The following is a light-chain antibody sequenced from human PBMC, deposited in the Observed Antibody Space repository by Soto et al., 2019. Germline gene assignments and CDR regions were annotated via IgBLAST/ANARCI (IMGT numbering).Light chain of an antibody. CDR3: AAWDDSLNGCV. CDR2: GNN. V-gene: IGLV1-44*01. Sequence: QSVLTQPPSASGTPGQTVAISCSGSNSNIGTNTVNWYQQFPGTAPKLLIYGNNQRPSGVPDRFSGSKSDTSASLAISGLLSEDESDYYFAAWDDSLNGCVFGGGTKLTVL. CDR1: NSNIGTNT. J-gene: IGLJ3*02.